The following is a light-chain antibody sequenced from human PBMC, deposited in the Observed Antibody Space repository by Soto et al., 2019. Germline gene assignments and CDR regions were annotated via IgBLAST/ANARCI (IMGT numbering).Light chain of an antibody. Sequence: DIQMTQSPSTLSASVGDRVTITVRASQNINGWLAWYQQKPGKAPKVLIYKASSLESGVPSRFSGSGSGTEFTLTISTLQPDDFATYYCQQYHNYWTFGQGTKVDIK. V-gene: IGKV1-5*03. CDR3: QQYHNYWT. J-gene: IGKJ1*01. CDR2: KAS. CDR1: QNINGW.